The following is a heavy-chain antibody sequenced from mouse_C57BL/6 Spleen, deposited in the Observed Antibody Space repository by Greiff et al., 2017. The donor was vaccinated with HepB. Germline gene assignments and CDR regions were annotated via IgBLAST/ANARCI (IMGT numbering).Heavy chain of an antibody. J-gene: IGHJ1*03. CDR3: SRSYYGSSDGYFDV. V-gene: IGHV14-3*01. D-gene: IGHD1-1*01. Sequence: VQLQQSVAELVRPGASVKLSCTASGFNIKNTYMHWVKQRPEKGLEWIGRIDPANGNTKYAPKFQGKATITADTSSNTAYLQLSSLTSEDTAIYYFSRSYYGSSDGYFDVWGTGTTVTVSS. CDR2: IDPANGNT. CDR1: GFNIKNTY.